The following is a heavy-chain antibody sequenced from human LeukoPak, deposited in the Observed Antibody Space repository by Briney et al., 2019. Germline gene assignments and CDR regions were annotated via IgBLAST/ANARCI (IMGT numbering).Heavy chain of an antibody. V-gene: IGHV4-34*01. Sequence: SETLSLTCAVYGGSFSGYYWSWIRQPPGKGLEWIGEINHSGSTNYNPSLKSRVTISVDTSKNQSSLKLSSVTAADTAVYYCARGLNGGSWFDPWGQGTLVTVSS. J-gene: IGHJ5*02. D-gene: IGHD7-27*01. CDR1: GGSFSGYY. CDR2: INHSGST. CDR3: ARGLNGGSWFDP.